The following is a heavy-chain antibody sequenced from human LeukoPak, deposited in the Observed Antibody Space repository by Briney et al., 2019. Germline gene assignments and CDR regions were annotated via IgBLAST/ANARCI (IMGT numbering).Heavy chain of an antibody. J-gene: IGHJ4*02. D-gene: IGHD3-10*01. CDR2: IYTSGST. Sequence: SETLSLTCTVSGGSISSYGYYWSWIRQPAGKGLEWIGRIYTSGSTNYNPSLTSRVTISVDTSKNQFSLNLSSVTAADTAVYYCARHGTPLRYGSGNYYKGAPFDYWGQGTLVTVSS. V-gene: IGHV4-61*02. CDR3: ARHGTPLRYGSGNYYKGAPFDY. CDR1: GGSISSYGYY.